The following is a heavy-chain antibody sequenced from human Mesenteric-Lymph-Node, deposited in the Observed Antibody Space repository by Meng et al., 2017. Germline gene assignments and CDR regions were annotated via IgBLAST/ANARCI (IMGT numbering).Heavy chain of an antibody. J-gene: IGHJ4*02. CDR3: AREAGRDGYATPKFDY. V-gene: IGHV4-31*03. CDR1: GGSIGSGGYY. Sequence: VQPQESGPGLVKPSQTLSLTCPVSGGSIGSGGYYWSWIRQHPGKGLEWIGYIYYTGSTFYNPSLKSRVTISVDTSKNQFSLKLISATAADTAVYYCAREAGRDGYATPKFDYWGQGTLVTVSS. D-gene: IGHD5-24*01. CDR2: IYYTGST.